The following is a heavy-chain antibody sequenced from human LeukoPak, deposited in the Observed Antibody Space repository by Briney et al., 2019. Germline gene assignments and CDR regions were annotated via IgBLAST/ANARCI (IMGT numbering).Heavy chain of an antibody. CDR1: GFTFRSYE. D-gene: IGHD6-19*01. J-gene: IGHJ4*02. V-gene: IGHV3-48*03. CDR2: ISGSGSTT. CDR3: AGLVLDY. Sequence: GGSLRLSCAASGFTFRSYEMTWVRQAPGKGLEWASYISGSGSTTYYTDSVKGRFTISRDNAKNSLYLQMNSLRAEDTAVYYCAGLVLDYWGQGTLVTVSS.